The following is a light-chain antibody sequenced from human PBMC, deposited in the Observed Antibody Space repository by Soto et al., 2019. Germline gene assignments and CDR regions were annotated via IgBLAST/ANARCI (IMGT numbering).Light chain of an antibody. CDR1: QGIGRN. J-gene: IGKJ3*01. CDR2: DAS. CDR3: HQRSNWPLT. V-gene: IGKV3-11*01. Sequence: EIVLTQSPGTLSLSPGESATLSCRASQGIGRNLAWIQQKPGQHPRLLIYDASTMATGIPGRFSGSGSGTDFPLTISSLEPVDFAVYDCHQRSNWPLTFGPGTKVEI.